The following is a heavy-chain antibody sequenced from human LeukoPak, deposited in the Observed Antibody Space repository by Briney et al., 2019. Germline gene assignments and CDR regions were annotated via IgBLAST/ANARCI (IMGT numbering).Heavy chain of an antibody. D-gene: IGHD3-22*01. V-gene: IGHV1-18*01. Sequence: GASVKVSCKASGYTFTSYGITWVRLAPGQGLEWMGWISAYNGNTNYAQMFQGRVIMTTETSTNTAYMELRSLRADDTAMYYCARDPSYDSSGYPNWFDPWGQGTLVTVSS. CDR3: ARDPSYDSSGYPNWFDP. J-gene: IGHJ5*02. CDR2: ISAYNGNT. CDR1: GYTFTSYG.